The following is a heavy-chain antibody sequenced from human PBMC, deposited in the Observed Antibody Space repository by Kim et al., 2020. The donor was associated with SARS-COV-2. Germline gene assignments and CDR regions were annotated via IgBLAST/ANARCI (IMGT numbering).Heavy chain of an antibody. V-gene: IGHV3-15*01. Sequence: AAPAKGRFTISKDESKNTLYLQMNSLKTEDTAVYYCTTDYGIVGALGRGVWGQGTTVAVSS. D-gene: IGHD1-26*01. J-gene: IGHJ6*02. CDR3: TTDYGIVGALGRGV.